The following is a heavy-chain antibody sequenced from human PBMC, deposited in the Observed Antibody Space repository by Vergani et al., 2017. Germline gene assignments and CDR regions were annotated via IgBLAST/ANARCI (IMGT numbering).Heavy chain of an antibody. J-gene: IGHJ6*02. V-gene: IGHV3-21*01. CDR3: ARVFYYDSSAPITATVYYYYYGMDV. CDR1: GFTFSSYS. D-gene: IGHD3-22*01. CDR2: ISSSSSYI. Sequence: EVQLVESGGGLVKPGGSLRLSCAASGFTFSSYSMNWVRQAPGTGLEWVSSISSSSSYIYYADSVKGRFTISRDNAKNSLYLQMNSLRAEDTAVYYCARVFYYDSSAPITATVYYYYYGMDVWGQGTTVTVSS.